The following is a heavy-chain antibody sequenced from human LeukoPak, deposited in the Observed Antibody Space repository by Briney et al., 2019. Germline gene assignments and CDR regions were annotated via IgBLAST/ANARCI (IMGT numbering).Heavy chain of an antibody. CDR1: GGSISSSSYY. D-gene: IGHD2-2*01. CDR3: ARAFLLGYCSSTSCRYFDY. J-gene: IGHJ4*02. V-gene: IGHV4-39*07. Sequence: SETLSLTCTVSGGSISSSSYYWGWIRQPPGKGLEWIGSIYYNGSTYYNPSLKSRVTISVDTSKNQFSLKLSSVTAADTAVYYCARAFLLGYCSSTSCRYFDYWGQGTLVTVSS. CDR2: IYYNGST.